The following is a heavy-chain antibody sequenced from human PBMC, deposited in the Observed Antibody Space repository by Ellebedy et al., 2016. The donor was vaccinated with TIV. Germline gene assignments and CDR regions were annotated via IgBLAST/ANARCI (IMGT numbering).Heavy chain of an antibody. V-gene: IGHV3-7*01. Sequence: GESLKISCVTSGITFTNYWMSWVRQAPGKGLEWVATIKEDGSETFSVDSVKGRFTISRDNAKNSLYLQMNSLRAEDTAVYYCATFGNGWPSDWGQGTLVTVSS. CDR3: ATFGNGWPSD. CDR1: GITFTNYW. D-gene: IGHD6-19*01. J-gene: IGHJ4*02. CDR2: IKEDGSET.